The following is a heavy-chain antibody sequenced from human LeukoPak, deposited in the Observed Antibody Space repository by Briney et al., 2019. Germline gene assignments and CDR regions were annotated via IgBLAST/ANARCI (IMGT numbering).Heavy chain of an antibody. CDR2: ISGSGGST. Sequence: PGGSLRLSCTASGFTLSSYAMRWVRQAPGKGLEWVSAISGSGGSTYYADSVKGRFTISRDNSKNTLYLQMNSLRAEDTAVYYCAKDRQDYYDSSGYPTPFYWGQGTLVTVSS. J-gene: IGHJ4*02. D-gene: IGHD3-22*01. CDR3: AKDRQDYYDSSGYPTPFY. V-gene: IGHV3-23*01. CDR1: GFTLSSYA.